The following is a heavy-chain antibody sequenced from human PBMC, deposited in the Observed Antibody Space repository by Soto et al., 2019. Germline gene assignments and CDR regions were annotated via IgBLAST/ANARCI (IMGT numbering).Heavy chain of an antibody. Sequence: SETLSLTCTVSGGSISSSTYYWGWIRQPPGKGLEWIGTIYYSGTTYYNPSLRSRVTISVDTSKNRFSLELSSVTAADTAVYYCATTLLRLFNWFGPWGQGTLVTVSS. V-gene: IGHV4-39*01. CDR3: ATTLLRLFNWFGP. CDR1: GGSISSSTYY. CDR2: IYYSGTT. J-gene: IGHJ5*02. D-gene: IGHD3-16*01.